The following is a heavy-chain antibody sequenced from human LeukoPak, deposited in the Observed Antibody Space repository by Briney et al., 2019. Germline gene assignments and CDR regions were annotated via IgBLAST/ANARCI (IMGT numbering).Heavy chain of an antibody. D-gene: IGHD4-17*01. Sequence: SETLSLTCTVSGGSISSGGYYWSWIRQHPGKGLEWIGYIYYSGSTYYNPSLKSRVTISVDTSKNQFSLKLSSVTAADTAVHYCASLHDYGDNDAFDIWGQGTMVTVSS. CDR3: ASLHDYGDNDAFDI. J-gene: IGHJ3*02. V-gene: IGHV4-31*03. CDR1: GGSISSGGYY. CDR2: IYYSGST.